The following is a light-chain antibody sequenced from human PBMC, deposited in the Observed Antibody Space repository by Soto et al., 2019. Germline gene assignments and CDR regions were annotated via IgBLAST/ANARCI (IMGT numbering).Light chain of an antibody. Sequence: EIVMTQSPATLSVSPGERATLSCRASQSVSSDLAWYQQKPGQAPRLLIYGASTRATGIPARFSGSGSGTEFTLTISSLEPEDFAVYYCQHRSDWPPITFGQGTRLEI. CDR3: QHRSDWPPIT. CDR2: GAS. V-gene: IGKV3-15*01. CDR1: QSVSSD. J-gene: IGKJ5*01.